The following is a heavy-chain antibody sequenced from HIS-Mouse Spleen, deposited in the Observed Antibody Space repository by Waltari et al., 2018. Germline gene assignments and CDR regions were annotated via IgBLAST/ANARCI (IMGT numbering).Heavy chain of an antibody. CDR2: YYSGST. CDR3: ARASRDLLLPRYFDL. J-gene: IGHJ2*01. CDR1: GGSISSYY. Sequence: QVQLQESGPGLVKPSETLSLTCTVSGGSISSYYSRWTRQPPGKGLEWIGYYSGSTNYNPSLKSRVTISVDTSKNQFSLKLSSVTAADTAVYYCARASRDLLLPRYFDLWGRGTLVTVSS. V-gene: IGHV4-59*01.